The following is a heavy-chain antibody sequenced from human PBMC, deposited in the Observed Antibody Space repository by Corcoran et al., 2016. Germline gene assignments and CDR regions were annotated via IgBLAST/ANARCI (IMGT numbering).Heavy chain of an antibody. CDR2: IWYDGSNK. V-gene: IGHV3-33*01. D-gene: IGHD4-17*01. Sequence: QVQLVESGGGVVQPGRSLRLSCAASGFTFSSYGMHWVRQAPGKGLEWVAVIWYDGSNKYYADSVKGRFTISRDNSKNTLYLQMNSLRAEDTAVYYCARGAYDYGDYFDYWGQGTLVTVSS. CDR1: GFTFSSYG. J-gene: IGHJ4*02. CDR3: ARGAYDYGDYFDY.